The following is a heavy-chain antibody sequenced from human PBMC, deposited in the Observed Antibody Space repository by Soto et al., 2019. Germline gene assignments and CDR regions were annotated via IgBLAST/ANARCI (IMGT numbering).Heavy chain of an antibody. V-gene: IGHV3-33*03. D-gene: IGHD1-1*01. Sequence: QVHLVESGGGVVQPGRSLRLSCAASGFSFSSSGMHWVRQAPGKGLEWVAVIWYDGNKKYYGDSVRGRFTISRDNSKNTLYLEMNSLGPEDTAVYYCGVGTTGLLDYWGQGTLVTVSS. J-gene: IGHJ4*02. CDR3: GVGTTGLLDY. CDR2: IWYDGNKK. CDR1: GFSFSSSG.